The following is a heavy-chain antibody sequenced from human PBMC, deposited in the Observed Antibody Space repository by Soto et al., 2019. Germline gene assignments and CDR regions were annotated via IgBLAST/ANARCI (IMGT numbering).Heavy chain of an antibody. CDR2: IIPIFDTT. D-gene: IGHD3-16*01. J-gene: IGHJ4*02. Sequence: QLHLVQSGAEVKKPGSSLKVSCKASGGTFSNSGISWVRQAPGQGLEWMGGIIPIFDTTNYAQKLQGRITIIADESTNTVYMELSKLRSADTGVYYCARATILVSVIMNENYFDSWVQGTLVTVSS. V-gene: IGHV1-69*01. CDR1: GGTFSNSG. CDR3: ARATILVSVIMNENYFDS.